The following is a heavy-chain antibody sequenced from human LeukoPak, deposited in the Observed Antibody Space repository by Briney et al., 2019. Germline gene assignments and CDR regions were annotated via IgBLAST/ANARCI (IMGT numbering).Heavy chain of an antibody. CDR3: ARGRLCYDFWSGRGNWFDP. J-gene: IGHJ5*02. V-gene: IGHV4-34*01. CDR1: GGSFSGYY. CDR2: INHSGST. Sequence: PSETLSLTCAVYGGSFSGYYWSWIRQPPGKGLEWIGEINHSGSTNYNPSLKSRVAISVDTSKNQFSLKLSSVTAADTAVYYCARGRLCYDFWSGRGNWFDPWGQGTLVTVSS. D-gene: IGHD3-3*01.